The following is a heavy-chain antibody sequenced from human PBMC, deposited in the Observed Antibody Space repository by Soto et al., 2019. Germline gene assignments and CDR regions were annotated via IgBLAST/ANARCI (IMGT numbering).Heavy chain of an antibody. CDR2: IYYSGST. Sequence: SETLSLTCTVSGGSISSYYWSWIRQPPGKGLEWIGYIYYSGSTNYNPSLKSRVTISVDTSKDQFSLKLSSVTAADTAVYYCARVLGVGRDWFDPWGQGTLVTVSS. J-gene: IGHJ5*02. D-gene: IGHD3-16*01. CDR1: GGSISSYY. V-gene: IGHV4-59*01. CDR3: ARVLGVGRDWFDP.